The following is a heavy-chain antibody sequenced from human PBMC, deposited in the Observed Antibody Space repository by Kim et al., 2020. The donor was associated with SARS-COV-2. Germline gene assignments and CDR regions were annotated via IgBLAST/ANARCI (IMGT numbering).Heavy chain of an antibody. Sequence: GRFTISRDNAKNSLYLQMNSLRDEDTAVYYCARRVDTAMLTYYYYYGMDVWGQGTTVTVSS. CDR3: ARRVDTAMLTYYYYYGMDV. V-gene: IGHV3-48*02. D-gene: IGHD5-18*01. J-gene: IGHJ6*02.